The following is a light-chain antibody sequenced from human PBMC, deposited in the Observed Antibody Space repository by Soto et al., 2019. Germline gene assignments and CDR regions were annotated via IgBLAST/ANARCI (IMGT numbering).Light chain of an antibody. CDR2: AAS. CDR3: QQYGSPPLT. V-gene: IGKV1-8*01. Sequence: AIRMTQSPSSFSASTGDRVTITCRASQGISSYLAWYQQKPGKAPKLLIYAASTLQSGVPSRFSGSGSGTDFTLTISCLQSEDFAVYYCQQYGSPPLTFGPGTKVDVK. J-gene: IGKJ3*01. CDR1: QGISSY.